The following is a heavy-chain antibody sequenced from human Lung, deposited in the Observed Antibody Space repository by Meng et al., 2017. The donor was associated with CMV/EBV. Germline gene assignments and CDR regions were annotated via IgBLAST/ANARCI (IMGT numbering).Heavy chain of an antibody. J-gene: IGHJ4*02. D-gene: IGHD2-2*01. V-gene: IGHV1-2*02. CDR1: GYSFTAYY. CDR2: ISPNSGGT. Sequence: ASXXVSXKASGYSFTAYYIHWVRQAPGQGLEWMGWISPNSGGTNYAQRFQGRVTLTRDTSISTVYMELRRLTSDDTAVYFCARDFVVLPAATYVAYWGQGTLVTVSS. CDR3: ARDFVVLPAATYVAY.